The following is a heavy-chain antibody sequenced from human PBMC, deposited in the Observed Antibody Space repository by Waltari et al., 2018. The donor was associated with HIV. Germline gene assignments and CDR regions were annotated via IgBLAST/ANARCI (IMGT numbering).Heavy chain of an antibody. J-gene: IGHJ6*02. CDR1: GFTISSNH. CDR3: ARDPRSSGYYGMDV. CDR2: IYSGGSR. D-gene: IGHD1-26*01. Sequence: EVQLVASGGGLIEPGGFVRVSCAASGFTISSNHMSWVGQAPGKGRGWVSVIYSGGSRYYAESVKGRFIISRDDSKNTVALHRNSLRAEETAVYYCARDPRSSGYYGMDVWGQGIKVTVSS. V-gene: IGHV3-53*01.